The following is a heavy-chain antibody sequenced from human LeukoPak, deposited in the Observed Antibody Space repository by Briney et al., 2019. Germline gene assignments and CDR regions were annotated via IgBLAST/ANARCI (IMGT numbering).Heavy chain of an antibody. Sequence: GGSLRLSCAASGFTFTSYVMSWVRQAPGKGLEWVTTISGSGGSTYHADSVKGRFTISRDNSKNTLYLQMSSLTAEDTALYYCAKGAGSSPSNWFDSWGQGTLVTVSS. CDR2: ISGSGGST. D-gene: IGHD6-6*01. CDR3: AKGAGSSPSNWFDS. V-gene: IGHV3-23*01. CDR1: GFTFTSYV. J-gene: IGHJ5*01.